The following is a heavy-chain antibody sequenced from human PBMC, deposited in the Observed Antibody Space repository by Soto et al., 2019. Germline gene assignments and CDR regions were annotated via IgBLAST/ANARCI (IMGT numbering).Heavy chain of an antibody. Sequence: SVKVSCKASGGTFSSYTISWVRQAPGQGLEWMGRIIPILGIANYAQKFQGRVTITADKSTSTAYMELSSLRAEDTAVYYCARDANWDSSDYYDAFDVWGHGTMVTVSS. CDR3: ARDANWDSSDYYDAFDV. D-gene: IGHD3-22*01. CDR2: IIPILGIA. V-gene: IGHV1-69*04. CDR1: GGTFSSYT. J-gene: IGHJ3*01.